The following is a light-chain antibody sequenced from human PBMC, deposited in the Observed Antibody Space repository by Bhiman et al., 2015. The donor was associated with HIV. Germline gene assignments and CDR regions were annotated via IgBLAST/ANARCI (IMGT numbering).Light chain of an antibody. V-gene: IGLV1-51*02. J-gene: IGLJ1*01. CDR1: SSNIGNNY. CDR3: QSYDGSLSGYV. CDR2: ENN. Sequence: QSLLTQPPSVSAAPGQKVTISCSGSSSNIGNNYVSWYQQLPGTAPKLLIYENNKRPSGIPDRFSGSKSGTSATLGITGLQAEDEADYYCQSYDGSLSGYVFGAGTRVTVL.